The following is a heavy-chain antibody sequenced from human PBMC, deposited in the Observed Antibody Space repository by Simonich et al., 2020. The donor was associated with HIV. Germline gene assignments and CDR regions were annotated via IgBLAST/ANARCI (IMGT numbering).Heavy chain of an antibody. V-gene: IGHV4-34*01. CDR1: GGSLSGYY. D-gene: IGHD3-10*01. CDR3: ARIGPDYYRGYYYVDV. Sequence: QVQLQQWGAGLLKPSETLSLTCAVYGGSLSGYYWSWIRQPPGGGLGWIGEINHSGSTNYNPSLKSRVTISVDTSKKQISLKVRSVTAADTAVYYCARIGPDYYRGYYYVDVWGKGTTVSVSS. J-gene: IGHJ6*03. CDR2: INHSGST.